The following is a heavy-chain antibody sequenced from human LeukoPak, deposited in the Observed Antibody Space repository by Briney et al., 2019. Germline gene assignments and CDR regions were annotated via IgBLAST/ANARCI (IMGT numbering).Heavy chain of an antibody. J-gene: IGHJ5*02. CDR3: ARGRVRFLEWLLLGNWFDP. Sequence: SETLSLTCAVYGGSFSGYYWSWIRQPPGKGLEWIGEINHSGSTNYNPFLKSRVTISVDTTKNQFSLKLSSVTAADTAVYYCARGRVRFLEWLLLGNWFDPWGQGTLVTVAS. CDR1: GGSFSGYY. CDR2: INHSGST. D-gene: IGHD3-3*01. V-gene: IGHV4-34*01.